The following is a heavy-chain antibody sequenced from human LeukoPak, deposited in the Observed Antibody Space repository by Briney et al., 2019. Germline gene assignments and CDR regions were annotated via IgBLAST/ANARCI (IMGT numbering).Heavy chain of an antibody. CDR1: GGSISSGDYY. D-gene: IGHD2/OR15-2a*01. CDR2: IYYTGST. V-gene: IGHV4-30-4*01. Sequence: SQTLSLTCTVSGGSISSGDYYWSWIRQPPGKGLEWIVYIYYTGSTNYNPSLKTRLTISVDTSKNQFSLRLNSVTAADAAVYYCARFSQYYDSPTHYLDYWGQGILVTVSS. CDR3: ARFSQYYDSPTHYLDY. J-gene: IGHJ4*02.